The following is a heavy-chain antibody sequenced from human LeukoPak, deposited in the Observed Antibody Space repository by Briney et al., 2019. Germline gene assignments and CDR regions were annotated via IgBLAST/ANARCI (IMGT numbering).Heavy chain of an antibody. CDR1: GYSFSDYW. J-gene: IGHJ6*03. Sequence: GESLKISCKASGYSFSDYWIGWVRQMPGEGLEWMGVIYPSDSATRYSPSFQGQVTISADKSISTAYLQWSSLKTSGTAMYYCARHSRYSRPYYYYYMDVWGKGTTVTVSS. V-gene: IGHV5-51*01. D-gene: IGHD6-13*01. CDR2: IYPSDSAT. CDR3: ARHSRYSRPYYYYYMDV.